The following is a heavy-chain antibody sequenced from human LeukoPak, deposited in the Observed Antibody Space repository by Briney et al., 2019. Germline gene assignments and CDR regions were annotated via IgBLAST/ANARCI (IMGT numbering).Heavy chain of an antibody. V-gene: IGHV4-39*01. CDR2: VYYSGAT. J-gene: IGHJ4*02. CDR3: ARLGSPIGYYFDY. Sequence: SETLSLTCPVSGGSISSSSHYWGWIRQPPGKGLEWIGAVYYSGATYYNPSLKSRVTISVDTSKNQFSLKLSSVTAADTAVYYCARLGSPIGYYFDYWGQGTLVTVSS. D-gene: IGHD3-16*01. CDR1: GGSISSSSHY.